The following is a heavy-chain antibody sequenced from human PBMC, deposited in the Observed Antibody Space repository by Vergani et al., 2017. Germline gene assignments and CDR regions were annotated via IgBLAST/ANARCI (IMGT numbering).Heavy chain of an antibody. D-gene: IGHD3-10*01. J-gene: IGHJ5*02. CDR2: IKSDGSIT. Sequence: EVQLVESGGGFFQPGGSLRLSCSASGFSFKSYWMHWVRQVPGKGLLWVSRIKSDGSITAYADSVKGRFTISRDNAQNTLYLQMNSLRVEDTGVYYCARDRAVRGWFDPWGQGTLVTVSS. V-gene: IGHV3-74*03. CDR3: ARDRAVRGWFDP. CDR1: GFSFKSYW.